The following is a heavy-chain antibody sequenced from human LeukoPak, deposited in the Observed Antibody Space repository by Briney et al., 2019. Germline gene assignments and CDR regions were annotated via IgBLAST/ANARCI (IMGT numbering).Heavy chain of an antibody. D-gene: IGHD1-26*01. Sequence: SETLSLTCAVYGGSFSGYYWSWIRQPPGKGLGWIGEINHSGSTNYNPSLKSRVTISVDTSKNQFSLKLSSVTAADTAVYYCASRGRRWEHPVYWGQGTLVTVSS. CDR2: INHSGST. V-gene: IGHV4-34*01. CDR3: ASRGRRWEHPVY. J-gene: IGHJ4*02. CDR1: GGSFSGYY.